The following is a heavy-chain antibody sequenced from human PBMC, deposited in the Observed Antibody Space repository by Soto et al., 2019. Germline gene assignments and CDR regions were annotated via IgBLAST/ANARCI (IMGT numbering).Heavy chain of an antibody. D-gene: IGHD3-9*01. CDR3: ARESHDILTGPPWVWYFDL. J-gene: IGHJ2*01. Sequence: QVQLQQWGAGPLRPLETLSLTCGVSGGSFSGYYWAWIRQSPGKGLEWIGEINDRGSINYNLSLKSRVSISVDTSKNHHSLNLRSVTAADTAVYYCARESHDILTGPPWVWYFDLWGRGTLVTVSS. V-gene: IGHV4-34*01. CDR2: INDRGSI. CDR1: GGSFSGYY.